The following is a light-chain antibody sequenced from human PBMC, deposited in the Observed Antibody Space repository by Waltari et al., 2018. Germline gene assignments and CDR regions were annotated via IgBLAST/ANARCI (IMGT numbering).Light chain of an antibody. Sequence: DIQLTQSPSFLSSSVGDRLTITCRASQGISSYLAWYQVRPGKAPKLLIYSASTLQSGVPSRFSGSGSGTDFTLTISSLQPEDFATYYCQQLISYPLTFGGGTKLEIK. CDR3: QQLISYPLT. J-gene: IGKJ4*01. V-gene: IGKV1-9*01. CDR1: QGISSY. CDR2: SAS.